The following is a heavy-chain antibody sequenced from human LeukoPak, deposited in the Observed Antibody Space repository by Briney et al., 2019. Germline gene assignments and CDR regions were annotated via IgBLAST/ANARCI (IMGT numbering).Heavy chain of an antibody. D-gene: IGHD3-22*01. CDR3: ARGGGSSGYYLDY. CDR2: INHSGST. CDR1: GGSIRSSSNYY. Sequence: PSETLSLTCTVSGGSIRSSSNYYWSWVRQPPGMGLEWIGEINHSGSTNYNPSLKSRVTISVDTSKNQFSLKLSSVTAADTAVYYCARGGGSSGYYLDYWGQGSLVTVSS. J-gene: IGHJ4*02. V-gene: IGHV4-39*07.